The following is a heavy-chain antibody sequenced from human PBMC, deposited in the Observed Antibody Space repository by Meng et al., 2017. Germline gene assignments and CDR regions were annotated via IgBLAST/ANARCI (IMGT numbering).Heavy chain of an antibody. V-gene: IGHV6-1*01. Sequence: VQPHPAGPGPGKPPQTPLPTLAISRDSVSSNSAAWNWITQSPSRGLEWLGRTYYRSKWYNDYAVSVKSRITINPDTSKNQFSLQLNSVTPEDTAVYYCARGTGQTGHFDYWGQGTLVTVSS. J-gene: IGHJ4*02. CDR1: RDSVSSNSAA. CDR3: ARGTGQTGHFDY. CDR2: TYYRSKWYN. D-gene: IGHD3-9*01.